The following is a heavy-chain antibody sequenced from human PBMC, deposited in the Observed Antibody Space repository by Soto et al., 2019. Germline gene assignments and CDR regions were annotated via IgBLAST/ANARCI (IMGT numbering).Heavy chain of an antibody. CDR2: ISSSSSYI. V-gene: IGHV3-21*01. J-gene: IGHJ6*02. CDR1: GFTFSSYS. D-gene: IGHD6-6*01. Sequence: EVQLVESGGGLVKPGGSLRLSCAASGFTFSSYSMNWVRQAPGKGLEWVSSISSSSSYIYYADSVKGRFTISRDNAKNSLYLQMNSLRAEDTAVYYCARDRPYSSSAYSPGYYYYYGMDVWGQGTTVTVSS. CDR3: ARDRPYSSSAYSPGYYYYYGMDV.